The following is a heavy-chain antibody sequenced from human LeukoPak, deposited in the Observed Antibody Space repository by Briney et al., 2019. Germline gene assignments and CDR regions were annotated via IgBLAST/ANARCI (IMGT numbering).Heavy chain of an antibody. CDR1: GYTFTSYG. CDR3: ARDEARYSSGCYPNWFDP. Sequence: GASVKVSCKASGYTFTSYGISWVRQAPGQGLEWMGWISGYNGYTHYAHNLQGRVTMTTDTSTSTAYMELRSLRSDDTAVYYCARDEARYSSGCYPNWFDPWGQGTLVTVSS. D-gene: IGHD3-22*01. V-gene: IGHV1-18*01. J-gene: IGHJ5*02. CDR2: ISGYNGYT.